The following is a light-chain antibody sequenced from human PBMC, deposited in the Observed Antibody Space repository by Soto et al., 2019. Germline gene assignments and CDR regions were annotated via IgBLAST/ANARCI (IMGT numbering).Light chain of an antibody. CDR3: QQYHSYSLT. Sequence: DIQMTQSPSTLSASVGDRVTITCRASQSISSWLAWYQQKPGKAPKLLIYKASSLEGGVPSRFSGSGSGTDFTLTISCLQPDDFATYYCQQYHSYSLTFGGGTKVDIK. CDR2: KAS. V-gene: IGKV1-5*03. J-gene: IGKJ4*01. CDR1: QSISSW.